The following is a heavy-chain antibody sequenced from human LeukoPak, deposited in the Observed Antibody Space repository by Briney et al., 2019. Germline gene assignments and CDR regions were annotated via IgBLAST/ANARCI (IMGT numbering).Heavy chain of an antibody. CDR2: IYSDDST. D-gene: IGHD3-10*01. Sequence: GGSLRLSCAASRFTFSSYEMNWVRQAPGKGLEWVSLIYSDDSTQYADSVKGRFTISRDNSKNTLYLQLHSLRVEDTAVYYCARALHYYYGMDVWGQGTTVTVSS. V-gene: IGHV3-66*01. J-gene: IGHJ6*02. CDR3: ARALHYYYGMDV. CDR1: RFTFSSYE.